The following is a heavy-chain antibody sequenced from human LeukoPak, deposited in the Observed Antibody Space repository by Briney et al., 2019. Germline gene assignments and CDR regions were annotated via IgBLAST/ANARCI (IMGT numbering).Heavy chain of an antibody. V-gene: IGHV4-34*01. CDR3: ARGRIVVVPAAVRPRSYGMDV. CDR1: GGSFSGYY. Sequence: SETLSLTCAVYGGSFSGYYWSWIRQPPGKGLEWIGEINRSGSTNYNPSLKSRVTISVDTSKNQFSLKLSSVTAADTAVYYCARGRIVVVPAAVRPRSYGMDVWGQGTTVTVSS. D-gene: IGHD2-2*01. CDR2: INRSGST. J-gene: IGHJ6*02.